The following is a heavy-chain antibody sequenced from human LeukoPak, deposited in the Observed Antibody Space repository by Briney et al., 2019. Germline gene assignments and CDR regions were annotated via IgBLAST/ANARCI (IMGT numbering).Heavy chain of an antibody. D-gene: IGHD1-7*01. Sequence: GGSLRLSCAASGFTFSSYAMNWVRPAPGKGLEWVSGISGSGGSIYYADSVKGRFTISRDNSKNTLYLQMNSLRAEDTAVYYCAKEWRGTTVAHAFDIWGQGTMVTVSS. CDR3: AKEWRGTTVAHAFDI. CDR2: ISGSGGSI. J-gene: IGHJ3*02. V-gene: IGHV3-23*01. CDR1: GFTFSSYA.